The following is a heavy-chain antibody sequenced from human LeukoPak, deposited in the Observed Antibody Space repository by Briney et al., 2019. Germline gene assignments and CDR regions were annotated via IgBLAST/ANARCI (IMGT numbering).Heavy chain of an antibody. CDR3: AADNSYGSGSYYT. V-gene: IGHV4-59*01. J-gene: IGHJ4*02. D-gene: IGHD3-10*01. CDR2: IYYSGST. Sequence: PSETLSLTCTVSGGSISSYYWSWIRQPPGKGLEWIGYIYYSGSTNYNPSLKSRVTISVDTSKNQFSLKLSSVTAADTAVYYCAADNSYGSGSYYTWGQGTLVTVSS. CDR1: GGSISSYY.